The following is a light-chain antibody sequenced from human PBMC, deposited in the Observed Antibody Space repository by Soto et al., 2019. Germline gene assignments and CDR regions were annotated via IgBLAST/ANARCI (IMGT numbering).Light chain of an antibody. V-gene: IGLV1-51*01. CDR1: SSNIGNNY. CDR2: DNN. Sequence: QSVLPQPPSVSAAPGQKVTISCSGSSSNIGNNYVSWYQQLPGTAPKLLIYDNNKRPSGIPDRFSGSKSGTSGTLDITGLQTGDEADYYCATWDGSLPAEVFGGGTQLTVL. CDR3: ATWDGSLPAEV. J-gene: IGLJ2*01.